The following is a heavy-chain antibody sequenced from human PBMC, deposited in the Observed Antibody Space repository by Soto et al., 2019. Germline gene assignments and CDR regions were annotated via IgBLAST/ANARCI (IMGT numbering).Heavy chain of an antibody. D-gene: IGHD6-6*01. J-gene: IGHJ4*02. CDR3: ARKVVAARLIGGWVDY. Sequence: PSETLSLTCTVSSGSISSGGYYWSWNRQHPGKGLEWIGYIYYSGSTYYNPSLKSRVTISVDTSKNQFSLKLSSVTAADTAVYYRARKVVAARLIGGWVDYWGQGTLVTVSS. CDR1: SGSISSGGYY. V-gene: IGHV4-31*03. CDR2: IYYSGST.